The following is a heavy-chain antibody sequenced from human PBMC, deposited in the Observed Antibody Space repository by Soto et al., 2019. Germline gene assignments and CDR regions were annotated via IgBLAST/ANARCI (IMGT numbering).Heavy chain of an antibody. CDR2: IWYDGSNK. Sequence: PVGSLRLSCAASGFTFSSYGMHWVRQAPGKGLEWVAVIWYDGSNKYYADSVKGRFTISRDNSKNTLYLQMNSLRAEDTAVYYCAIGGGRAFDIWGQGTMVTVSS. V-gene: IGHV3-33*01. CDR3: AIGGGRAFDI. D-gene: IGHD2-15*01. J-gene: IGHJ3*02. CDR1: GFTFSSYG.